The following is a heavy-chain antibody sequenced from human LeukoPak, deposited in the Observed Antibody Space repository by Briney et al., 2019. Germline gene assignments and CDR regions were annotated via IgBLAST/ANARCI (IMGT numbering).Heavy chain of an antibody. CDR1: GFTFSSYR. D-gene: IGHD3-9*01. V-gene: IGHV3-7*01. CDR2: INQDGSEK. CDR3: ARDDFVWGHDILTAYFYNYYKDD. J-gene: IGHJ6*03. Sequence: VGSLRLYCTASGFTFSSYRMSWVRQAPGKGLDWLATINQDGSEKYYVDSVNGRFTISRDNAKNSRYLQSNSVRPEDTAVDCCARDDFVWGHDILTAYFYNYYKDDRGKGTTVTVSS.